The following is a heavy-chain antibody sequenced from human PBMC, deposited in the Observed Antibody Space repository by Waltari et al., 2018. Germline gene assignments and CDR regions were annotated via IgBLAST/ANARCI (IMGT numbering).Heavy chain of an antibody. CDR3: TKGGTSFDF. CDR1: GFTFSLHG. CDR2: IRNDGGSE. Sequence: QVQLVESGGGVVQLGGSLRLSCAASGFTFSLHGMQWVRQAPGKGLEWGAFIRNDGGSEYYAESVKGRFTISRDNSKNMVYLQLYSLRLDDTAVYYCTKGGTSFDFWGQGALVTVSS. J-gene: IGHJ4*02. V-gene: IGHV3-30*02. D-gene: IGHD1-26*01.